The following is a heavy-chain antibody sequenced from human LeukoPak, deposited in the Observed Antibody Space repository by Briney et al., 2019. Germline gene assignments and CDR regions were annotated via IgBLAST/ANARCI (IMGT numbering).Heavy chain of an antibody. CDR2: IYYSGST. CDR3: ARHSGEPRDDAFDI. D-gene: IGHD7-27*01. CDR1: GGSISSYY. Sequence: SETLSLTCTVSGGSISSYYWSWIRQPPGKGLEWIGYIYYSGSTNYNPSPKSRVTISVDTSKNQFSLKLSSVTAADTAVYYCARHSGEPRDDAFDIWGQGTMVTVSS. J-gene: IGHJ3*02. V-gene: IGHV4-59*08.